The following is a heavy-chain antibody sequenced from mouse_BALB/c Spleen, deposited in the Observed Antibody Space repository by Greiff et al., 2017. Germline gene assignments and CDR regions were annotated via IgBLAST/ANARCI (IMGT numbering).Heavy chain of an antibody. CDR3: ARSDFSFAY. Sequence: EVKLVESGAELVKPGASVKLSCTASGFNIKDTYMHWVKQRPEQGLEWIGRIDPANGNTKYDPKFQGKATITADTSSNTAYLQLSSLTSEDTAVYSCARSDFSFAYWGQGTLVTVSA. J-gene: IGHJ3*01. V-gene: IGHV14-3*02. CDR1: GFNIKDTY. CDR2: IDPANGNT.